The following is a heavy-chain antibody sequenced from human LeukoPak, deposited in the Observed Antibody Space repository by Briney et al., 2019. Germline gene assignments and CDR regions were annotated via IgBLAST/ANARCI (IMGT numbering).Heavy chain of an antibody. V-gene: IGHV3-30*03. Sequence: GGSLRLSCAASGFTFSSYGMHWVRQAPGKGLEWVAVISYDGSNKYYADSVKGRFTISRDNSKNTLYLQMNSLRAEDTAVYQCARASEDILTGYAYWYFDVWGRGTLVTVSS. D-gene: IGHD3-9*01. J-gene: IGHJ2*01. CDR3: ARASEDILTGYAYWYFDV. CDR1: GFTFSSYG. CDR2: ISYDGSNK.